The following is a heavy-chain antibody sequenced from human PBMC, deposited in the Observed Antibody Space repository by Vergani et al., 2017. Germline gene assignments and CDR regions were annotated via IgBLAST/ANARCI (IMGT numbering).Heavy chain of an antibody. CDR2: INAGNGNT. CDR1: GYTFTSYA. CDR3: AREFSSSSGYYYYYYGMDV. Sequence: QVQLVQSGAEVKKPGASVKVSCKASGYTFTSYAMHWVRQAPGQRLEWMGWINAGNGNTKYSQKFQGRVTITRDTSASTAYMELSSLRAEETAVYYCAREFSSSSGYYYYYYGMDVWGQGTTVTVSS. J-gene: IGHJ6*02. D-gene: IGHD6-6*01. V-gene: IGHV1-3*01.